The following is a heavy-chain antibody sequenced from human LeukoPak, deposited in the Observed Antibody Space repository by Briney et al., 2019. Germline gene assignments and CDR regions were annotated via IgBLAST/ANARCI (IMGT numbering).Heavy chain of an antibody. J-gene: IGHJ6*03. V-gene: IGHV3-20*04. CDR3: AREGLDYDFWSGPRDYYYYYYMDV. D-gene: IGHD3-3*01. CDR1: GFTFDDYG. Sequence: GGTLRLSCAAYGFTFDDYGMSWLRQAPGKELEWVSGTNWNGGSTGYAHPVKGRFTISRDNAKNSLYLQMNSLRAEDTALYCCAREGLDYDFWSGPRDYYYYYYMDVWGKGTTVTVSS. CDR2: TNWNGGST.